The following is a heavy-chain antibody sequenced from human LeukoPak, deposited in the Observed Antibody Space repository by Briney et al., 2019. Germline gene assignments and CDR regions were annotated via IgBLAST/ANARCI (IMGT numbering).Heavy chain of an antibody. Sequence: QPGGSLRLSCAASGFTFTTYAMSWVRQAPGKGLEWVSAISGSGGSTYYADSVKGRFTISRDNSKNTLYLQMNSLRAEDTAVYYCAKDHRPIMIAYYFDYWGQGTLVTVSS. V-gene: IGHV3-23*01. D-gene: IGHD3-16*01. CDR3: AKDHRPIMIAYYFDY. CDR1: GFTFTTYA. CDR2: ISGSGGST. J-gene: IGHJ4*02.